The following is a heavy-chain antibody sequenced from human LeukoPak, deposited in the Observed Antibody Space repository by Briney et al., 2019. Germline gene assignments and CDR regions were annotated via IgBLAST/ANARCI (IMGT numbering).Heavy chain of an antibody. D-gene: IGHD2-15*01. J-gene: IGHJ4*02. CDR2: INHSGSA. CDR1: GASFSAYY. V-gene: IGHV4-34*01. CDR3: ARLYCSGGSCCEDY. Sequence: PSETLSLTCAVSGASFSAYYWSWVRQPPGKGLEWIGDINHSGSANYNPSLKSRVTISVDTSKNQFSLKLTSVTAADTAVYYCARLYCSGGSCCEDYWGQGTLVTVSS.